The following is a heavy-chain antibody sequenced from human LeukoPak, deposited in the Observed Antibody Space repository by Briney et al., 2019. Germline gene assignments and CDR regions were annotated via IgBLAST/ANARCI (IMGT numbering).Heavy chain of an antibody. J-gene: IGHJ3*02. CDR1: GGSISSGSYY. CDR2: IYTSGST. D-gene: IGHD3-3*01. CDR3: ARGYDFWSGYYRGDAFDI. V-gene: IGHV4-61*02. Sequence: PSETLSLTCTVSGGSISSGSYYWSRIRQPAGKGLEWIGRIYTSGSTNYNPSLKSRVTISVDTSKNQFSLKLSSVTAADTAVYYCARGYDFWSGYYRGDAFDIWGQGTMVTVSS.